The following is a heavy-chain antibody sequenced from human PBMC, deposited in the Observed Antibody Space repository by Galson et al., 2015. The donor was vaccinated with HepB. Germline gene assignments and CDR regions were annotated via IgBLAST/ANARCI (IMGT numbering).Heavy chain of an antibody. CDR3: ARDGGSESYYDFWSGLVDH. J-gene: IGHJ4*02. CDR1: GFTFSGYA. D-gene: IGHD3-3*01. CDR2: ISYDGSNK. Sequence: SLRLSCAASGFTFSGYAMHWVRQAPGKGLEWVAVISYDGSNKYYADSVKGRFTISRDNSKNTLYLQMNSLRAEDTAVYYCARDGGSESYYDFWSGLVDHWGQGALVTVSS. V-gene: IGHV3-30-3*01.